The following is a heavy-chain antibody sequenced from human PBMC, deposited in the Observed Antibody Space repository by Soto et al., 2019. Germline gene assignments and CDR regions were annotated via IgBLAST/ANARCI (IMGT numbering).Heavy chain of an antibody. CDR3: AREFPLAATNALDDY. D-gene: IGHD2-15*01. CDR1: GGSISSSIW. CDR2: IYHSGST. V-gene: IGHV4-4*02. J-gene: IGHJ4*02. Sequence: QVRLQESGPGLVKPSGTLSLTCAVSGGSISSSIWWNWVRQPPGKGLEWIGEIYHSGSTNYNPSPKSRVTVSIGQSNNHFPLKLSSVTAADTAVYYCAREFPLAATNALDDYWGQGTLVTVSS.